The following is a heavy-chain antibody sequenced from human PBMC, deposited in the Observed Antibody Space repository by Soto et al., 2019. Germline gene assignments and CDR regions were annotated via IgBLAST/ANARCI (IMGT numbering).Heavy chain of an antibody. CDR3: ASWGTEDNWNYVVGNYGMDV. CDR1: GGTFSSYA. V-gene: IGHV1-69*13. D-gene: IGHD1-7*01. J-gene: IGHJ6*02. CDR2: IIPIFGTA. Sequence: ASVKVSCKASGGTFSSYAISWVRQAPGQGLEWMGGIIPIFGTANYAQKFQGRVTITADESTSTAYMELSSLRSEDTAVYYCASWGTEDNWNYVVGNYGMDVWGQGTTVTVS.